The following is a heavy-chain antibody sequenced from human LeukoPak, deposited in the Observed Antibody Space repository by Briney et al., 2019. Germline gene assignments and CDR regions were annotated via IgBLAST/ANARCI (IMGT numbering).Heavy chain of an antibody. D-gene: IGHD6-13*01. V-gene: IGHV1-69*05. J-gene: IGHJ4*02. CDR1: GGTLSSYA. CDR2: IIPIFGTA. Sequence: ASVKVSCKASGGTLSSYAISWVRQAPGQGLEWMGGIIPIFGTANYAQKFQGRVTITTDESTSTAYMELSSLRSEDTAVYYCARDHGLAYSSHYFDYWGQGTLVTVSS. CDR3: ARDHGLAYSSHYFDY.